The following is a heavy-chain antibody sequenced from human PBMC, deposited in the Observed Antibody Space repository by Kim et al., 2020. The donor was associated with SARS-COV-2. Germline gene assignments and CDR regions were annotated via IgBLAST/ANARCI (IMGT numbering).Heavy chain of an antibody. J-gene: IGHJ3*02. V-gene: IGHV4-59*08. CDR2: IYYSGST. CDR3: ARLNTLIGFRFFDI. CDR1: GGSISGYY. Sequence: SETLSLSCTVSGGSISGYYWSWIRQPPGKGLEWIGNIYYSGSTNYNPSLKSRVTISVDTSKNHFSLRLSSVTAADTALYYFARLNTLIGFRFFDIWGQG. D-gene: IGHD3-9*01.